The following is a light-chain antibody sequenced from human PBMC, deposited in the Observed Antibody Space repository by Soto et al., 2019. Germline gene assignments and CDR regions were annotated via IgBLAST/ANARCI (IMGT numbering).Light chain of an antibody. CDR2: DAA. V-gene: IGKV1-5*01. CDR1: QSISSW. CDR3: FQYDSYSGT. Sequence: DIQMTQSPSTVSASVGDRITINCRASQSISSWLAWYQQKPRQAPKVLISDAANMGSGVPSRFSGRGSGTEFTLTITSLQPDDFATYYCFQYDSYSGTFGQGTKVDIK. J-gene: IGKJ1*01.